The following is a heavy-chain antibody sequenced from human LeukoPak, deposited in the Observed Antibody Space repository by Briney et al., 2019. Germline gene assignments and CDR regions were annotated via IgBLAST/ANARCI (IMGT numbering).Heavy chain of an antibody. J-gene: IGHJ6*03. V-gene: IGHV1-2*02. CDR1: GYTFTGYY. CDR3: AREYGSGSYPLFNYYYYYMDV. D-gene: IGHD3-10*01. CDR2: INPNSGGT. Sequence: ASVKVSCKASGYTFTGYYMHWVRQAPGQGLEWMGWINPNSGGTNYAQKFQGRVTMTRDTSISTAYMELRSLRSDDTAVYYCAREYGSGSYPLFNYYYYYMDVWGKGTTVTVSS.